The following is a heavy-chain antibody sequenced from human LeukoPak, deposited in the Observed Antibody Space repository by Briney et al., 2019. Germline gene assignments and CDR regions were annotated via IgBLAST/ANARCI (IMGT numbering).Heavy chain of an antibody. CDR2: INPNSGGT. J-gene: IGHJ5*02. CDR3: ARVYPCRPFGPVKSIPETNWFDP. CDR1: GYTFTGYY. Sequence: ASVKVSCKASGYTFTGYYMHWVRQAPGQGLEWMGWINPNSGGTNYAQKFQGRVTMTRDTSISTAYMELSRLRSDDTAVYYCARVYPCRPFGPVKSIPETNWFDPWGQGTLVTVSS. D-gene: IGHD3-16*01. V-gene: IGHV1-2*02.